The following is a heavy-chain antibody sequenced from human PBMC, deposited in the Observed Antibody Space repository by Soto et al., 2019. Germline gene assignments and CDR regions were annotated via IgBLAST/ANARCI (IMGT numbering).Heavy chain of an antibody. J-gene: IGHJ4*02. CDR2: IDGSGRNT. Sequence: EVQLLESGGGLVQPGGSLRLSCAASGFTFSSYAMSWVRQAPGKGLEWVSGIDGSGRNTYYADSVKGRFTISRDNSKKTLSVQIDSLTVEDTALYYCAKDGGSVCSGGTCYFQAPDYWGQGTLVTVAS. D-gene: IGHD2-15*01. CDR1: GFTFSSYA. CDR3: AKDGGSVCSGGTCYFQAPDY. V-gene: IGHV3-23*01.